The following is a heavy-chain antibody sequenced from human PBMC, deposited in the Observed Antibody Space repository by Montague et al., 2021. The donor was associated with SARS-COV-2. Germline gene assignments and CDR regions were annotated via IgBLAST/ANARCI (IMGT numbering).Heavy chain of an antibody. J-gene: IGHJ6*02. CDR3: ARHMSDCSKGIRRTYYYYAMDV. CDR2: IYYTGST. Sequence: SETLSLTCTVSGGSISRSYWSWIRQPPGKGLEWIGYIYYTGSTDYNPSLKSRVTISVDTSKNQLSLKLISVTAADTAVYFCARHMSDCSKGIRRTYYYYAMDVWGQGTTVTVSS. CDR1: GGSISRSY. D-gene: IGHD2-2*01. V-gene: IGHV4-59*08.